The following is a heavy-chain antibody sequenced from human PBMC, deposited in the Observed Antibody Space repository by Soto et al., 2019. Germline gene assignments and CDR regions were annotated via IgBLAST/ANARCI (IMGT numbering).Heavy chain of an antibody. D-gene: IGHD3-22*01. Sequence: PSETLSLTCTVSGGSISSGDYYWSWIRQPPGKGLEWIGYIYYSGSTYYNPSLKSQVTISVDTSKNQVSLKLSSVTAADTAVYYCARAYGPLDSSGYYYSFDYWGHGTLVTAP. CDR3: ARAYGPLDSSGYYYSFDY. J-gene: IGHJ4*01. CDR2: IYYSGST. V-gene: IGHV4-30-4*01. CDR1: GGSISSGDYY.